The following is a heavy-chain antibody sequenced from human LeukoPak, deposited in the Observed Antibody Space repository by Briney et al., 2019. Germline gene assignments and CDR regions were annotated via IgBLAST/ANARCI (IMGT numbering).Heavy chain of an antibody. CDR1: GGSIGNYY. D-gene: IGHD6-6*01. V-gene: IGHV4-59*08. CDR3: ARGTWSSSIDY. CDR2: IYYSGST. J-gene: IGHJ4*02. Sequence: SETLSLTCTVSGGSIGNYYWSWIRQPPGKGLEWIGYIYYSGSTTYNPSLKSRVTMSGDTSKNQFSLRLSSVTAADTAVYYCARGTWSSSIDYWGQGTLVTVSS.